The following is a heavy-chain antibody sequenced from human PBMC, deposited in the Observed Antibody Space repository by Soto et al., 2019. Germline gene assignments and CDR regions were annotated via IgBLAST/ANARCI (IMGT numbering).Heavy chain of an antibody. CDR3: ARDRRGPLGYYFDS. D-gene: IGHD3-16*01. J-gene: IGHJ4*02. CDR2: IFYSGST. V-gene: IGHV4-31*03. Sequence: SETLSLTCTVSGGSIRTSGHYWSWIRQHPGKGLEWIGYIFYSGSTYYNPSLQSRLAISIDTSKNQFSLNLNSVTAADTAVYYCARDRRGPLGYYFDSWGQGMLVTVSS. CDR1: GGSIRTSGHY.